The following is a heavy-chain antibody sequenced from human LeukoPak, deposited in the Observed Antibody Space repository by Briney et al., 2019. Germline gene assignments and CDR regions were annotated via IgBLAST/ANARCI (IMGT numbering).Heavy chain of an antibody. CDR3: AKDGAAAALDY. CDR2: IHYDGSNK. J-gene: IGHJ4*02. V-gene: IGHV3-30*02. D-gene: IGHD6-13*01. Sequence: GGSLRLSCAASGFTFSDYDMHWVRQAPGKGLEWVAFIHYDGSNKYYTDSVKGRFTISRDNSKNTLYLQMNSLRAEDTAVYFCAKDGAAAALDYWGQGTLVTVSS. CDR1: GFTFSDYD.